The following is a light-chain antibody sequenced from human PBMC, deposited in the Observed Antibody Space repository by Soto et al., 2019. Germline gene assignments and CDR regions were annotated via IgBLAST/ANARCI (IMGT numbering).Light chain of an antibody. V-gene: IGKV3-20*01. Sequence: EIVLTQSPGTLSLSPGERATLSCRASQSVSSSYLAWYQQKPGQAPRLLIYGASSRATGIPDRFTGSGSGTDFTLTISRLEPEDSAVYYCQQYGSSPTWTFGQGTKVDI. J-gene: IGKJ1*01. CDR3: QQYGSSPTWT. CDR2: GAS. CDR1: QSVSSSY.